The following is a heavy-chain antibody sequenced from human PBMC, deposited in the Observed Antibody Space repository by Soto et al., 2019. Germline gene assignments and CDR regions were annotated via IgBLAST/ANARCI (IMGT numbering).Heavy chain of an antibody. CDR3: ASSSWYGASIDY. CDR2: ISWNSGSI. D-gene: IGHD6-13*01. CDR1: GFTFDDYA. J-gene: IGHJ4*02. V-gene: IGHV3-9*01. Sequence: GGSLRLSCAASGFTFDDYAMHWVRQAPGKGLEWVSGISWNSGSIGYADSVKGRFTISRDNAKNSLYLQMNSLRAEDTALYYCASSSWYGASIDYWGQGTLVTVSS.